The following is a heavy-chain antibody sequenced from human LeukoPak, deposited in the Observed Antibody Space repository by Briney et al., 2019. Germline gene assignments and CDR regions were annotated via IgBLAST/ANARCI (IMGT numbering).Heavy chain of an antibody. CDR3: ARDLKAN. V-gene: IGHV3-30-3*01. J-gene: IGHJ4*02. Sequence: GGSLRLSCAASGFTFSTYPISWVRQAPGKGLEWVAVISYDGSNKYYADSVKGRFTISRDNSKNTLYLQMNSLRAEDTAVYYCARDLKANWGQGTLVTVSS. CDR1: GFTFSTYP. CDR2: ISYDGSNK.